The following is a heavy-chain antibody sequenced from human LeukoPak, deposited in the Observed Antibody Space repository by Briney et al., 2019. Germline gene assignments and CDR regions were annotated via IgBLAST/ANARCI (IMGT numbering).Heavy chain of an antibody. Sequence: GGSLRLSCETSGFNFSRYPMHWVRQAPGKGLEWVALLSYDGSLQYYEDSVKGRFTISRDVSKNTLYLQMNSLRPEDTAVYYCARSQTYYDILTGYYSPEGQYYYMDVWGKGTTVTVSS. CDR2: LSYDGSLQ. CDR1: GFNFSRYP. J-gene: IGHJ6*03. D-gene: IGHD3-9*01. CDR3: ARSQTYYDILTGYYSPEGQYYYMDV. V-gene: IGHV3-30*04.